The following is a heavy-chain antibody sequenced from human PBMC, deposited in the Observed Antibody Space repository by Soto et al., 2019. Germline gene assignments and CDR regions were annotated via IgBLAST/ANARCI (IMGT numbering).Heavy chain of an antibody. CDR2: IYYSGST. V-gene: IGHV4-61*08. J-gene: IGHJ4*02. D-gene: IGHD5-12*01. CDR3: AREGNLGRWLQPLDY. CDR1: GGSISSGGYY. Sequence: SETLSLTCTVSGGSISSGGYYWSWIRQPPGKGLEWIGYIYYSGSTNYNPSLKSRVTISVDTSKNQFSLKLSSVTAADTAVYYCAREGNLGRWLQPLDYWGQGTLVTVSS.